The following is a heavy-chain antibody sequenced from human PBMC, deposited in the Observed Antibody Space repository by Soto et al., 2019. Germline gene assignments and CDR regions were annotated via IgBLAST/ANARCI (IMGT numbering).Heavy chain of an antibody. CDR2: IYWDDDK. CDR3: AHSPVLVVTAGWFDP. J-gene: IGHJ5*02. Sequence: QITLKESGPTLVKPTQTLTLTCTFSGFSLSTSGVGVGWIRQPPGKALEWLALIYWDDDKRYSPSLKSRLTITKDTCKNQVVLTMTNMDPVDTATYYCAHSPVLVVTAGWFDPWGQGTLVTVSS. V-gene: IGHV2-5*02. D-gene: IGHD2-21*02. CDR1: GFSLSTSGVG.